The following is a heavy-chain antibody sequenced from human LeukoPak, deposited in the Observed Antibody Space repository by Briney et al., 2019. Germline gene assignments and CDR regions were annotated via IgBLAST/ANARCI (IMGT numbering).Heavy chain of an antibody. Sequence: KPSETLSLTCAVYGGSFSGYYWSWIRQPPGKGLEWIGEINHSGSTNCNPSLKSRVTISVDTSKNQFSLKLSSVTAADTAVYYCARGRAVAGRPNWFDPWGQGTLVTVSS. CDR2: INHSGST. D-gene: IGHD6-19*01. CDR3: ARGRAVAGRPNWFDP. CDR1: GGSFSGYY. J-gene: IGHJ5*02. V-gene: IGHV4-34*01.